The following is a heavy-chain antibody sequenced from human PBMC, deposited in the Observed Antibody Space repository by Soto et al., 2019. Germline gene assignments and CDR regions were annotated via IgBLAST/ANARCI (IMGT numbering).Heavy chain of an antibody. CDR3: ATDMYGYCSGDSCRGFDP. Sequence: QVQLQESGPGLVKPSQTLSLTCIVSGGSISSGDYYWSWIRQPPGQGLEWIGYIYYSGSTYYNPSLQSRVTISVDTSKNQFALKLSSVTAADTAVYYCATDMYGYCSGDSCRGFDPWGQGTLVTASS. D-gene: IGHD2-15*01. CDR1: GGSISSGDYY. V-gene: IGHV4-30-4*01. J-gene: IGHJ5*02. CDR2: IYYSGST.